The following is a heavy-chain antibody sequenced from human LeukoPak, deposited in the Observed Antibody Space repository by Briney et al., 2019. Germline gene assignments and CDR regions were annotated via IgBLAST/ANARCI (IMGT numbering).Heavy chain of an antibody. D-gene: IGHD1-26*01. CDR1: GGTFSSYA. J-gene: IGHJ4*02. V-gene: IGHV1-69*04. CDR3: ARGNSGRPFDY. Sequence: SVKVSCKASGGTFSSYAISWVRQAPGQGLEWMGRIIPILGIANYAQKFQGRVTITADKSTSTAYMELSSLRSEDTAVYYCARGNSGRPFDYWGQGTLVTVSS. CDR2: IIPILGIA.